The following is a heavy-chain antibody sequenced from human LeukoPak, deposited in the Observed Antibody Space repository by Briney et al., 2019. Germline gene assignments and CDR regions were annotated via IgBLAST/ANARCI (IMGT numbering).Heavy chain of an antibody. Sequence: GESLNISCKGSGYSFTNYWIGWVRQMPGKGLEWMGIIYPDDSDTRYSPSFQDQVTISAGNSISTAYMRWRSLKASDTAMYYCARRRGDGSSPVDYWGQGTLVTVSS. V-gene: IGHV5-51*01. CDR1: GYSFTNYW. D-gene: IGHD6-6*01. CDR3: ARRRGDGSSPVDY. J-gene: IGHJ4*02. CDR2: IYPDDSDT.